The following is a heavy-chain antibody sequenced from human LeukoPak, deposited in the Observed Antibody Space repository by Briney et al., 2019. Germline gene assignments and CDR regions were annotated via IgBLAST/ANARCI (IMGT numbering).Heavy chain of an antibody. V-gene: IGHV1-18*01. D-gene: IGHD6-19*01. J-gene: IGHJ4*02. CDR2: ISAYNGKT. Sequence: ASVEVSCKASGYTFTSYGISWVRQAPGQGLEWMGWISAYNGKTNYAQNLQGRVTMTTDTSTSTAYMELRSLRSDDTAVYYCARTPNSSGWPYYFDYWGQGTLVTVSS. CDR3: ARTPNSSGWPYYFDY. CDR1: GYTFTSYG.